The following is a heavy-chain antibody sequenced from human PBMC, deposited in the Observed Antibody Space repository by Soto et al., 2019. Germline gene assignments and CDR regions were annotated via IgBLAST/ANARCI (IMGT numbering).Heavy chain of an antibody. Sequence: ASVKVYCKASGSTITSYGISWVRQAPGQGPEWMVWISAYSGNTNYAQKLQGRVTMTTDTSTSTPYMELRSLRSDDTAVYYCGRENWDYGMDVWSQGSTDTVSS. V-gene: IGHV1-18*04. CDR2: ISAYSGNT. CDR1: GSTITSYG. J-gene: IGHJ6*02. D-gene: IGHD7-27*01. CDR3: GRENWDYGMDV.